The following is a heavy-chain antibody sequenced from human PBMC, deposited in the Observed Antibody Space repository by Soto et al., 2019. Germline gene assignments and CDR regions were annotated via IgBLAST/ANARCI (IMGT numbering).Heavy chain of an antibody. J-gene: IGHJ6*02. CDR2: ISSSSSYI. CDR1: GFTFSSYS. CDR3: ARGGPGITIFGVVYYYYGMDV. V-gene: IGHV3-21*01. Sequence: TGGPLRLSCAASGFTFSSYSMNWVRQAQGKGLEWVSSISSSSSYIYYADSVKGRFTISRDNAKNSLYLQMNSLRAEDTAVYYCARGGPGITIFGVVYYYYGMDVWGQGTTVTVSS. D-gene: IGHD3-3*01.